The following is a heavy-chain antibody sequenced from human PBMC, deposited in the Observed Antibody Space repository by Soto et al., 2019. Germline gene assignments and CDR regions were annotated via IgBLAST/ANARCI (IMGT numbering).Heavy chain of an antibody. D-gene: IGHD2-2*02. CDR3: AHKATYCSSATCYRYYFDY. CDR1: GFSLNTSGVA. V-gene: IGHV2-5*01. J-gene: IGHJ4*02. CDR2: IYWNDDT. Sequence: SGPTLVNPTPTLTLTCTFSGFSLNTSGVAVGWIRQSPGKALEWLALIYWNDDTRYSPSLQSRLTVTKDTSKNQVVLLMTNMGPVDTATYYCAHKATYCSSATCYRYYFDYWGQGALVTVSS.